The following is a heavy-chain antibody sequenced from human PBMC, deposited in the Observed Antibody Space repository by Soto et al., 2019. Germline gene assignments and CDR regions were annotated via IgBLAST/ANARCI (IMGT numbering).Heavy chain of an antibody. CDR3: ATEGSYDAFDI. Sequence: PGGSLRLSCAASGFTFSSYEMNWVRQAPGKGLEWVSYLSSSGSTTYYADSVKGRFTISRDNAKNSLYLQMNSLRAEDTAVYYCATEGSYDAFDIWGQGTMVTVSS. D-gene: IGHD3-10*01. CDR1: GFTFSSYE. J-gene: IGHJ3*02. CDR2: LSSSGSTT. V-gene: IGHV3-48*03.